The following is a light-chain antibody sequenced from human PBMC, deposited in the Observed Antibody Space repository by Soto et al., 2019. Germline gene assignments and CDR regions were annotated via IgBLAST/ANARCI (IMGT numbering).Light chain of an antibody. CDR2: GAS. J-gene: IGKJ1*01. V-gene: IGKV3-15*01. Sequence: ETVMTQSPATLSLNPGERATLSCRASQSINSKLVWYQQKPGQAPRFLIYGASTRATDIPARFRGSGSGTEFTLTIGSLEPEDFAVYYCQQRSNWPGTFGQGTMVDVK. CDR1: QSINSK. CDR3: QQRSNWPGT.